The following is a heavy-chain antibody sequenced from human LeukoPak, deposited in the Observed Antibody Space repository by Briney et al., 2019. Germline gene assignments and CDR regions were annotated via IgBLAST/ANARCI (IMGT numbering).Heavy chain of an antibody. J-gene: IGHJ5*02. CDR3: ARDRTVVVVVAATQAHWFDP. V-gene: IGHV4-39*07. CDR1: GDSISSSSYY. Sequence: SETLSLTCTVSGDSISSSSYYWGWIRQPPGKGLEWIGSFSYSGSTYYNPSLKSRVTISVDTSKNQFSLKLSSVTVADTAVYYCARDRTVVVVVAATQAHWFDPWGQGTLVTVSS. D-gene: IGHD2-15*01. CDR2: FSYSGST.